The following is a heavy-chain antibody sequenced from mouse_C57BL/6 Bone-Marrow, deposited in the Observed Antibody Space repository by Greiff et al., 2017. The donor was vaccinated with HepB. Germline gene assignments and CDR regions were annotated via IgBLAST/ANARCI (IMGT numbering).Heavy chain of an antibody. CDR2: ISNGGGST. D-gene: IGHD1-1*01. CDR1: GFTFSDYY. V-gene: IGHV5-12*01. Sequence: EVKVEESGGGLVQPGGSLKLSCAASGFTFSDYYMYWVRQTPEKRLEWVAYISNGGGSTYYPDTVKGRFTISRDNAKNTLYLQMSRLKSEDTAMYYCARPYYYGSSYFDYWGQGTTLTVSS. J-gene: IGHJ2*01. CDR3: ARPYYYGSSYFDY.